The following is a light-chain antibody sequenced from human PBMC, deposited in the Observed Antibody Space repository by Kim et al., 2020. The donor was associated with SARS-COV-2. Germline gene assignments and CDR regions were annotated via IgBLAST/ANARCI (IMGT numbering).Light chain of an antibody. CDR3: TSYIVTSSRYV. J-gene: IGLJ1*01. CDR1: RSDVGGYNY. Sequence: QSALTQPASVSGSPGQSITISCTGSRSDVGGYNYVSWYQQHPGKAPKLMISDVSNRPSGVSNRFSGSKSGNTASLNISGLQAEDEADYYCTSYIVTSSRYVFGTGTKVTVL. V-gene: IGLV2-14*03. CDR2: DVS.